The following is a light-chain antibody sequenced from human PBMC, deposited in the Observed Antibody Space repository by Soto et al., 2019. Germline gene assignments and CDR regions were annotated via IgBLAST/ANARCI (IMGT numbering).Light chain of an antibody. Sequence: EIVLTQSPGTLSLSPGERATLSCWASQSISSNYLAWYQQKPGQPPRLLISGSSIRATGVPKRFSGSASGPNFTLTISSLEPEDFAVFYCQQYGSSPFTFGPGTKVDIK. CDR3: QQYGSSPFT. V-gene: IGKV3-20*01. J-gene: IGKJ3*01. CDR1: QSISSNY. CDR2: GSS.